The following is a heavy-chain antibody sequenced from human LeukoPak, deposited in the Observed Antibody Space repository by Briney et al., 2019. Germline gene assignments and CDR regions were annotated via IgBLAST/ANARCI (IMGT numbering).Heavy chain of an antibody. CDR3: AKNRIVVVPAASGTTAKIAEYFQH. J-gene: IGHJ1*01. D-gene: IGHD2-2*01. CDR1: GFTFSSYA. V-gene: IGHV3-23*01. CDR2: ISGSGGST. Sequence: GGSLRLSCAASGFTFSSYAMSWVRQAPGKGLEWVSAISGSGGSTYYADSVKGRFTISRDNPKNTLYLQMNSLRAEDTAVYYCAKNRIVVVPAASGTTAKIAEYFQHWGQGTLVTVSS.